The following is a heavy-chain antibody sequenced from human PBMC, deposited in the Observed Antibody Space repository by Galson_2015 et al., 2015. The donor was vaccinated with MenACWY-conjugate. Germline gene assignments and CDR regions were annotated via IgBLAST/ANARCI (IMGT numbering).Heavy chain of an antibody. CDR1: GFAFSDYV. J-gene: IGHJ6*02. D-gene: IGHD3-3*01. CDR2: IWYDGRNK. Sequence: SLRLSCAASGFAFSDYVMHWVRQAPGKGLEWVAAIWYDGRNKYYEESVKGRFTISRDNPQNTLYLQMNSLRAEDTAVYYCAKSDYDDAGGYGLDVWGQGTTVIVSS. V-gene: IGHV3-33*06. CDR3: AKSDYDDAGGYGLDV.